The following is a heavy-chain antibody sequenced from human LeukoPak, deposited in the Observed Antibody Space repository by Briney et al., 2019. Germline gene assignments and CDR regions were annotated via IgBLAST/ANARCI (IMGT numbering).Heavy chain of an antibody. CDR1: GGSFSGYY. CDR2: INHSGST. Sequence: KPSETLSLTCAVYGGSFSGYYWSWIRQPPGKGLEWIGEINHSGSTNYNPSLRSRVTISVDTSKNQFSLKLSSVTAADTAVYYCARHAIIVGATNVDYWGQGTLVTVSS. J-gene: IGHJ4*02. V-gene: IGHV4-34*01. CDR3: ARHAIIVGATNVDY. D-gene: IGHD1-26*01.